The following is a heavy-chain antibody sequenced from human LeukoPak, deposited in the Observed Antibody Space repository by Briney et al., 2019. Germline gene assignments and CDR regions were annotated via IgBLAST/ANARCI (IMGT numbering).Heavy chain of an antibody. J-gene: IGHJ5*02. D-gene: IGHD4-17*01. Sequence: SETLSLTCTVSGGSISSYYWSWIRQPPGKGLEWIGYIYYSGSTNYNPSLKSRVTISVDTSKNQFSLKLSSVTAADTAVYYCARGVLYGDYVGWFDPWGQGTLVTVSS. CDR2: IYYSGST. CDR3: ARGVLYGDYVGWFDP. CDR1: GGSISSYY. V-gene: IGHV4-59*01.